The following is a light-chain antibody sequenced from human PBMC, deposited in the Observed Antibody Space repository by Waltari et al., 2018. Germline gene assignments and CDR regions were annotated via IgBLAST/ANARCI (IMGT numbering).Light chain of an antibody. CDR3: MQGTHWPT. V-gene: IGKV2-28*01. CDR1: QSLLHSNGYNY. Sequence: DIVMTQSPLSLPVTPGEPASISCRSSQSLLHSNGYNYLDWYLQKPGQSPQLLIYLGSNRASGVPDRFRGSGSGTDFTLKISRVEAEDVGVYYCMQGTHWPTFGQGTKVEIK. CDR2: LGS. J-gene: IGKJ1*01.